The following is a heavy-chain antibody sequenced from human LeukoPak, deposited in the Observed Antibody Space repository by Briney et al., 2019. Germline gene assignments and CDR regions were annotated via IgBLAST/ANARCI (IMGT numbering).Heavy chain of an antibody. D-gene: IGHD1-1*01. CDR1: GFTFSNAW. V-gene: IGHV3-48*01. Sequence: GGSLRLSCATSGFTFSNAWMNWVRQAPGKGLEWVSFISESSRTIYYADSVKGRFTISRDNAKNSLYLQMNSLRAEDTAIYYCARDWRTGTTFDWGQGTLVTVSS. CDR3: ARDWRTGTTFD. J-gene: IGHJ4*02. CDR2: ISESSRTI.